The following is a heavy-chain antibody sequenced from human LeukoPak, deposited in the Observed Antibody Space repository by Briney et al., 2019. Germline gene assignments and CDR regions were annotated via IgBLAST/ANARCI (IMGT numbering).Heavy chain of an antibody. CDR2: IYYSGST. Sequence: SETLSLTCTVSGGSISSYYWSWIRQPPGKGLEWIGYIYYSGSTNYNPSLKSRVTISVDTSKNQFSLKLSSVTAADTAVYYCARIIAAAGIDYYYGMDVWGQGTTVTVSS. V-gene: IGHV4-59*08. CDR1: GGSISSYY. D-gene: IGHD6-13*01. CDR3: ARIIAAAGIDYYYGMDV. J-gene: IGHJ6*02.